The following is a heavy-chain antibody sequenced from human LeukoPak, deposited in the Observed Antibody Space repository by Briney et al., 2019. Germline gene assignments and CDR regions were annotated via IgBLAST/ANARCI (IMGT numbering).Heavy chain of an antibody. Sequence: SETLSLTCTVSGASFSSGDQYWNWLRQSPGKGLEWIGSIHPSGTLYNNPSLESRVTMSMDTSKNQFSLNLNSVTAADTAVYFCSRGLDSRKLGYWGQGTLVTVSS. CDR1: GASFSSGDQY. D-gene: IGHD3-22*01. CDR3: SRGLDSRKLGY. V-gene: IGHV4-31*03. CDR2: IHPSGTL. J-gene: IGHJ4*02.